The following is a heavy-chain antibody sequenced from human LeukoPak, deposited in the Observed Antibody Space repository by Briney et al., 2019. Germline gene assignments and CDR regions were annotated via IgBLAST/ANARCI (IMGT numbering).Heavy chain of an antibody. V-gene: IGHV1-24*01. D-gene: IGHD3-3*01. CDR3: ATARADSYDRGYYFDY. J-gene: IGHJ4*02. Sequence: ASVKVSCKVSGYTLTELSMHWVRQAPGKGLEWMGGFDPEDGETIYAQKFQGRVTMTEDTSTDTAYMELSSLRSEDTAVYYCATARADSYDRGYYFDYWGQGTLVTVSS. CDR2: FDPEDGET. CDR1: GYTLTELS.